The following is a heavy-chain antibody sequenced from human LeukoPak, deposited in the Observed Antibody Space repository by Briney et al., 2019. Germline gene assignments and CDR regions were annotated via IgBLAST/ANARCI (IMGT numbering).Heavy chain of an antibody. J-gene: IGHJ4*02. D-gene: IGHD3-22*01. V-gene: IGHV3-48*03. CDR3: ARLRRNSDKSGFYYYYDY. CDR2: LAGSDTTK. Sequence: PGGSLRLSCAASGFDFGAYEMNWVRQAPGKGLEWVAYLAGSDTTKYYADSVRGRFTISRDNAKNSLYLQMNSLRAEDTGVYYCARLRRNSDKSGFYYYYDYWGQGTLVTVSS. CDR1: GFDFGAYE.